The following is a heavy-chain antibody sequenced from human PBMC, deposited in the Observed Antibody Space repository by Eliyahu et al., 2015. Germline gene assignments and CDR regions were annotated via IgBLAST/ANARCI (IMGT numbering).Heavy chain of an antibody. J-gene: IGHJ4*02. CDR2: ITPIFGKA. Sequence: QVQLVQSGAEVKKPGSSVXVSCKASGGTFSSHAISWVRQAPGQGLEWMGGITPIFGKANYAQKFQGRVTITADESTSTSYMELSSLRSEDTAVYYCAREAGYSYGFYSLYWGQGTLVTVSS. V-gene: IGHV1-69*01. CDR3: AREAGYSYGFYSLY. CDR1: GGTFSSHA. D-gene: IGHD5-18*01.